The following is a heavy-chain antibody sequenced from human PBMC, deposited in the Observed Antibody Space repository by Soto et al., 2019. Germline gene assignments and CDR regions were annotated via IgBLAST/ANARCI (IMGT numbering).Heavy chain of an antibody. J-gene: IGHJ4*02. CDR1: GGTFSSYA. CDR3: ARVGAYCVSTSCHDY. CDR2: IYPSNGTT. D-gene: IGHD2-2*01. Sequence: SVKVSCKASGGTFSSYAISWVRQAPGQGLEWMGGIYPSNGTTNYAQKFQGRVTITRDTSASTAYMELSSLRSDDTAVYYCARVGAYCVSTSCHDYWGQGTLVTVSS. V-gene: IGHV1-69*05.